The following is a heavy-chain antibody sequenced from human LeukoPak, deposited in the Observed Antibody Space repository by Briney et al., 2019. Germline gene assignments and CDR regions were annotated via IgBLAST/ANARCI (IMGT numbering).Heavy chain of an antibody. CDR3: AKAPVTSCRGAFCYPLDS. CDR1: GFSLSSYA. V-gene: IGHV3-23*01. Sequence: GGSLRLSCAASGFSLSSYAMSWDRQAPGKGLEWVSAISSSDDGTYHAGSVRGRFTISRDSSKNTLYLQMNNLRTEDAAIYYCAKAPVTSCRGAFCYPLDSWGQGTLVTVSS. D-gene: IGHD2-15*01. J-gene: IGHJ4*02. CDR2: ISSSDDGT.